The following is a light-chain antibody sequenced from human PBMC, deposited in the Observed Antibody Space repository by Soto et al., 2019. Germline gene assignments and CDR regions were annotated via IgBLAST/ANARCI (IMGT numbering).Light chain of an antibody. CDR1: QSVSTN. Sequence: EIVMTQSPATLSVFPGERATLACRASQSVSTNLAWYQQKPGQAPRLLIYGASARATGIPARFSGSGSGTAFTLTISSLQSEDFAVYYCHQYNNWPPYTFGQGTKLEIK. CDR3: HQYNNWPPYT. J-gene: IGKJ2*01. V-gene: IGKV3-15*01. CDR2: GAS.